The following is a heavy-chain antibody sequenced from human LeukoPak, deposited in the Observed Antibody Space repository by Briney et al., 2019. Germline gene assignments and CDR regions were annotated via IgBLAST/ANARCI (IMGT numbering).Heavy chain of an antibody. J-gene: IGHJ4*02. V-gene: IGHV1-46*01. CDR1: GYTFTSYY. Sequence: ASVKVSCKASGYTFTSYYMHWVRQAPGRGLEWMGIINPSGGSTSYAQKFQGRVTMTRDTSTSTVYMELSSLRSEDTAVYYCAGDQSDSSGYYSNKFDYWGQGTLVTVSS. CDR3: AGDQSDSSGYYSNKFDY. D-gene: IGHD3-22*01. CDR2: INPSGGST.